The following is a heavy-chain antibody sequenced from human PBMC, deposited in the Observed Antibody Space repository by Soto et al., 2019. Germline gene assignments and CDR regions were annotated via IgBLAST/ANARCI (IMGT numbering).Heavy chain of an antibody. J-gene: IGHJ6*03. CDR1: GDTFTSYG. V-gene: IGHV1-18*01. CDR3: ARNPTTVTTDYYYMDV. CDR2: ISAYNGNT. D-gene: IGHD4-17*01. Sequence: ASVKVSCKASGDTFTSYGISWVRQAPGQGLEWMGWISAYNGNTNYAQKLQGRVTMTTDTSTSTAYMELRSLRSDDTAVYYCARNPTTVTTDYYYMDVWGKGTTVTVSS.